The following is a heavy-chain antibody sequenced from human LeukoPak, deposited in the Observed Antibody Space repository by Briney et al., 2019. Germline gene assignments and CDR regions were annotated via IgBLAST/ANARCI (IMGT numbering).Heavy chain of an antibody. D-gene: IGHD3-22*01. V-gene: IGHV1-24*01. J-gene: IGHJ4*02. CDR3: ATSLSYYYDSSGVYFDY. CDR1: GYTLTELS. CDR2: FDPEDGET. Sequence: ASVKVSCKVSGYTLTELSMHWVRQAPGKGLEWMGGFDPEDGETIYAQKFQGRVTMTEDTSTDTAYMELSSLRSEDTAVYYCATSLSYYYDSSGVYFDYWGQGTLVTVSS.